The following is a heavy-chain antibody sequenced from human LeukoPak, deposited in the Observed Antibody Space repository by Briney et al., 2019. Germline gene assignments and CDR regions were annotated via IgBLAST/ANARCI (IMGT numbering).Heavy chain of an antibody. CDR1: GFTFSSYA. Sequence: GGSLRLSCAASGFTFSSYAMSWVRQAPGKGLEWVSGISGSGGSTYYADSVKGRFTISRDNSKNTLYLQMNSLRAEDTAVYYCAKGYYGSGSYSPNDAFDIWGQGTMVTVSS. V-gene: IGHV3-23*01. D-gene: IGHD3-10*01. CDR2: ISGSGGST. CDR3: AKGYYGSGSYSPNDAFDI. J-gene: IGHJ3*02.